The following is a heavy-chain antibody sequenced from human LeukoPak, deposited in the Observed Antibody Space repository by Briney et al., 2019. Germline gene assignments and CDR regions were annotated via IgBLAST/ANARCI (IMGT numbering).Heavy chain of an antibody. Sequence: SETLSLTCTVSGGSISSSSYYWGWIRQPPGKGLEWIGSIYYSRSTYYNPSLKSRVTISVDTSKNQFSLRLSSLTAADTAMYYCARRRIVATTEAFDIWGQGTMVTVSS. CDR2: IYYSRST. CDR3: ARRRIVATTEAFDI. D-gene: IGHD5-12*01. V-gene: IGHV4-39*01. CDR1: GGSISSSSYY. J-gene: IGHJ3*02.